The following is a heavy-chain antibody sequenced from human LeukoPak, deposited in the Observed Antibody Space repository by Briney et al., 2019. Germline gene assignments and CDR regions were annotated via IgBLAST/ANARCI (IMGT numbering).Heavy chain of an antibody. D-gene: IGHD3-10*01. J-gene: IGHJ5*02. CDR2: IYYSGST. V-gene: IGHV4-59*01. CDR1: GDFITASY. Sequence: SETLSLTCTVSGDFITASYWSWIRQPPGKGLEWIGYIYYSGSTNYNPSLKSRVTISVDTSKNQFSLKLSSVTAADTAVYYCARDSYYGSGSYSRFDPWGQGTLVTVSS. CDR3: ARDSYYGSGSYSRFDP.